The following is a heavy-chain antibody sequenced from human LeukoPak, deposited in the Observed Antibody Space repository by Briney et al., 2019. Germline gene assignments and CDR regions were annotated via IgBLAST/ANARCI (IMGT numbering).Heavy chain of an antibody. CDR3: ARESRYSYGARYFDY. CDR2: ISACNGNT. CDR1: GYTFTSYG. Sequence: ASVKVSCKASGYTFTSYGISWVRQAPGQGLEWMGWISACNGNTNYAQKLQGRVTMTTDTSTSTAYMELRSLRSDDTAVYYCARESRYSYGARYFDYWGQGTLVTVSS. J-gene: IGHJ4*02. V-gene: IGHV1-18*01. D-gene: IGHD5-18*01.